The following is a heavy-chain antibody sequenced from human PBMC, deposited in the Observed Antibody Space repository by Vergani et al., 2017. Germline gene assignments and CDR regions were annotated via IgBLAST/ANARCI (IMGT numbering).Heavy chain of an antibody. Sequence: QVQLQESGPGLVKPSQTLSLTCTVSGGSISSGSYYWSWIRQPAGKGLEWIGRIYTSGSTNYNPSLKSRVTISVDTSKNQFSLKLSSVTAADTAVYYCAREGGIRFLEKVGYYYMDVWGKGTTVTVSS. D-gene: IGHD3-3*01. V-gene: IGHV4-61*02. CDR2: IYTSGST. CDR3: AREGGIRFLEKVGYYYMDV. CDR1: GGSISSGSYY. J-gene: IGHJ6*03.